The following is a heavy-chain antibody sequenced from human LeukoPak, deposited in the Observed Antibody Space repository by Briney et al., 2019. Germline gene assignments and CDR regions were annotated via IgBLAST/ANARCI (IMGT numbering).Heavy chain of an antibody. CDR1: GFTFSSYA. CDR2: ISGSGGST. Sequence: GGFLRLSCAASGFTFSSYAMSWVRQAPGKGLEWVSAISGSGGSTYYADSVKGRFTISRDNSKNTLYLQMNSLRAEDTAVYYCAKRVRYSGYGRIDYWGQGTLVTVSS. J-gene: IGHJ4*02. D-gene: IGHD5-12*01. V-gene: IGHV3-23*01. CDR3: AKRVRYSGYGRIDY.